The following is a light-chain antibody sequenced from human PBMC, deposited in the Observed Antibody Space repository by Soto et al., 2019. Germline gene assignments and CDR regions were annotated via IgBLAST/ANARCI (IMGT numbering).Light chain of an antibody. CDR1: QSVSSY. CDR2: DAS. V-gene: IGKV3-11*01. J-gene: IGKJ3*01. CDR3: QQRSNWPTIFT. Sequence: EIVLTQSPATLSLSPGERATLSCRASQSVSSYLAWYQQKPGQAPRLLIYDASNRATGIPARFSGSGSGTDFNLTISSLEPEDFAVYYCQQRSNWPTIFTFGPGTKVDIK.